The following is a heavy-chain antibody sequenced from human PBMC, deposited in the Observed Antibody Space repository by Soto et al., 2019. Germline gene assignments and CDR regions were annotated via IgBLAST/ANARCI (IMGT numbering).Heavy chain of an antibody. V-gene: IGHV3-48*03. D-gene: IGHD1-26*01. CDR2: ISSSGGTT. CDR3: ARDPVGGSRWYLDL. CDR1: GFTFSSYE. Sequence: GGSLRLSCAASGFTFSSYEMNWVRQAPGKGLEWVSSISSSGGTTYYADSVKGRFPISRDNAKNSLYLQMNSLRAEDTAAYYCARDPVGGSRWYLDLWGRGTLVTVSS. J-gene: IGHJ2*01.